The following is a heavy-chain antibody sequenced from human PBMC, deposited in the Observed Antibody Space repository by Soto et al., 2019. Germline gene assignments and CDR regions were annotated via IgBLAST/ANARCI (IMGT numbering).Heavy chain of an antibody. CDR3: ARLGYSSSWYSYYGMDV. V-gene: IGHV3-21*01. Sequence: GGSLRLSCAASGFTFSSYSMNWVRQAPGKGLEWVSSISSSSSYIYYADSVKGRFTISRDNAKNSLYLQMNSLRVEDTAVYYCARLGYSSSWYSYYGMDVWGQGTTVTVSS. CDR2: ISSSSSYI. J-gene: IGHJ6*02. CDR1: GFTFSSYS. D-gene: IGHD6-13*01.